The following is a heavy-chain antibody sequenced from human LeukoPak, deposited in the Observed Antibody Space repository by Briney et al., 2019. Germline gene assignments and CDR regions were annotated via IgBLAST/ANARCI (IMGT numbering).Heavy chain of an antibody. CDR2: INPNSGGT. V-gene: IGHV1-2*02. CDR1: GYTFTSYG. CDR3: ARSSGWYFVDY. D-gene: IGHD6-19*01. J-gene: IGHJ4*02. Sequence: ASVKVSCKASGYTFTSYGISWVRRAPGQGLEWMGWINPNSGGTNYAQKFQGRVTMTRDTSISTAYMELSRLRSDDTAVYYCARSSGWYFVDYWGQGTLVTVSS.